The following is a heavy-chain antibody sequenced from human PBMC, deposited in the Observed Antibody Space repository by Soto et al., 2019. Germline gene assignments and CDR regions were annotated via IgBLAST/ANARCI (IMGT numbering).Heavy chain of an antibody. D-gene: IGHD2-15*01. V-gene: IGHV4-30-4*01. CDR2: LYYSGST. CDR1: GGSISSGDYY. J-gene: IGHJ4*02. Sequence: QVQLQESGPGLVKPSQTLSLTCTVSGGSISSGDYYWSWIRQPPGKGLEWIGYLYYSGSTYYYPSLKGQVTISVDTSKNQFSLKLSSGTAPDTAVYYCARARGARYFDYWGQGTLVTVSS. CDR3: ARARGARYFDY.